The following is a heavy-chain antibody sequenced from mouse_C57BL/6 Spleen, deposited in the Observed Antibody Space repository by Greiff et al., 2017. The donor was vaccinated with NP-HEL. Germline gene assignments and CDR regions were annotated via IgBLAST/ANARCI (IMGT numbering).Heavy chain of an antibody. CDR3: ASGDYGSSYGYFDV. V-gene: IGHV1-52*01. CDR2: IDPSDSET. CDR1: GYTFTSYW. J-gene: IGHJ1*03. Sequence: VQLQQPGAELVRPGSSVKLSCKASGYTFTSYWMHWVKQRPIQGLEWIGNIDPSDSETHYNQKFKDKATLTVDKSSSTAYMQLSSLTSEDSAVYYCASGDYGSSYGYFDVWGTGTTVTVSS. D-gene: IGHD1-1*01.